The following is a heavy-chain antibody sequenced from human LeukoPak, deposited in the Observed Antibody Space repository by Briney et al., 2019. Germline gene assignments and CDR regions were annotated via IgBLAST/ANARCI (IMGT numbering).Heavy chain of an antibody. Sequence: SETLSLTCTVSGGSISSYYWSWIRQPPGKGLEWIGYTYYSGSTNYNPSLKSRVTISVDTSKNQFSLKLSSVTAADTAVYYCARSMVRGVIFEAFFDYWGQGTLVTVSS. CDR1: GGSISSYY. V-gene: IGHV4-59*01. CDR3: ARSMVRGVIFEAFFDY. J-gene: IGHJ4*02. CDR2: TYYSGST. D-gene: IGHD3-10*01.